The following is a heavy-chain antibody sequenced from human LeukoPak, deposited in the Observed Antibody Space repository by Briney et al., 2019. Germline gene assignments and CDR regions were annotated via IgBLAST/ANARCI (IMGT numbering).Heavy chain of an antibody. D-gene: IGHD3-10*01. CDR2: IYYSGST. CDR1: GGSISSYY. Sequence: PSETLSLTCTVSGGSISSYYWSWIRQPPGKGLEWIGYIYYSGSTNYNPSLKSRVTISVDTSKNQFSLKLSSVTAADTAVYYCARVGYYGSGRYFDYWGQGTLVTVSS. CDR3: ARVGYYGSGRYFDY. J-gene: IGHJ4*02. V-gene: IGHV4-59*01.